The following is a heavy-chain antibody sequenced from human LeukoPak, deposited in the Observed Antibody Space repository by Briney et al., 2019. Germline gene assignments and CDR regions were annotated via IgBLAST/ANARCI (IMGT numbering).Heavy chain of an antibody. CDR1: GFTFSNFA. CDR3: ARDWTGTPDH. V-gene: IGHV3-30*04. CDR2: ISYDGSNK. D-gene: IGHD1-7*01. Sequence: GGSLRLSCAASGFTFSNFAMHWVRQAPGKGLEWVAVISYDGSNKFYSDSVKGRFTISRDNSQNTLYVQMDSLRDEDTAVYYCARDWTGTPDHWGQGTLITVSS. J-gene: IGHJ4*02.